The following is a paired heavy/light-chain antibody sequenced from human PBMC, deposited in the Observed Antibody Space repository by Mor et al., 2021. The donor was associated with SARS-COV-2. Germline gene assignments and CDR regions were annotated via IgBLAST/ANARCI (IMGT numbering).Light chain of an antibody. Sequence: QSALTQPPSASGSPGQSVTISCTGTSSDVGGYNYVSWYQQHPGKAPKLMIYEVSKRPSGVPDRFSGSKSGNTASLTVSGLQAEDEADYYCSSYAGSNNLWVFGGGTKLTVL. V-gene: IGLV2-8*01. CDR1: SSDVGGYNY. CDR2: EVS. J-gene: IGLJ3*02. CDR3: SSYAGSNNLWV.
Heavy chain of an antibody. Sequence: QVQLQQWGAGLLKPSETLSLTCAVYGGSFSGYYWSWIRQPPGKGLEWIGEINHSGSTNYNPSLKSRVTISVDTSKNQFSLKLSSVTAADTAVYYCARVSHLWLPLNAVSTQKANWFDPWGQGTLVTVSS. CDR3: ARVSHLWLPLNAVSTQKANWFDP. J-gene: IGHJ5*02. V-gene: IGHV4-34*01. CDR1: GGSFSGYY. D-gene: IGHD2-21*01. CDR2: INHSGST.